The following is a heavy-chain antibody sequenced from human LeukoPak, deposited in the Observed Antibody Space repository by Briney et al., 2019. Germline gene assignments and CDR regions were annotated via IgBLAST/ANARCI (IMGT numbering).Heavy chain of an antibody. Sequence: GGSLRLSCAASGFTVSSNYMSWVRQAPGKGLEWVSIIYRVGSTFYADSVEGRFTISRDNSKNTLYHQMNSLRVEDTAIYYCARDGGNNSWYGMDVWGQGTTVTVSS. CDR2: IYRVGST. J-gene: IGHJ6*02. CDR1: GFTVSSNY. CDR3: ARDGGNNSWYGMDV. V-gene: IGHV3-66*01. D-gene: IGHD4-23*01.